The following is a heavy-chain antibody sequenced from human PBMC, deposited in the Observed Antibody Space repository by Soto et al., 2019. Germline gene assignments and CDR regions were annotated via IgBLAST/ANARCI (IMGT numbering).Heavy chain of an antibody. D-gene: IGHD6-19*01. CDR1: EFTFSDYA. Sequence: VQLVESGGGVVQPGRSLRLSCAASEFTFSDYAMHWVRQAPGKGLEWVAVVSHDGRNTHYADSVKGRFTISRDSSKNPVSLEMTSRRAEDRACYYGAAGGRQWLVTSDFNHWGQGALVTVSS. CDR3: AAGGRQWLVTSDFNH. J-gene: IGHJ4*02. V-gene: IGHV3-30*03. CDR2: VSHDGRNT.